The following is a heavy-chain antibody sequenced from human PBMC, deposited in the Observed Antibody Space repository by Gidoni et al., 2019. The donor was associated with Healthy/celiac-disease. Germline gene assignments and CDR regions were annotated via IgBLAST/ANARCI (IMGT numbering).Heavy chain of an antibody. CDR3: AKVGAAIGAFDY. CDR1: AFPFSSYA. V-gene: IGHV3-23*01. Sequence: EVPLLESGGGLVQPGGSLRLSCAASAFPFSSYAMSWVRQAPGKGLEWVSAISGSGGSTYYADSVKGRFTISRDNSKNTLYLQMNSLRAEDTAVYYCAKVGAAIGAFDYWGQGTLVTVSS. CDR2: ISGSGGST. J-gene: IGHJ4*02.